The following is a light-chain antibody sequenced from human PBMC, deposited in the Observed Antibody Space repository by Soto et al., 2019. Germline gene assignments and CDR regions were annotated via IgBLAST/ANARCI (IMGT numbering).Light chain of an antibody. Sequence: QSVMTQPPSASGTPGKRVTISCSGSNSNIGRQSVHWYQQLPETAPRLLIDSNNERPSGVPDRFSGSKSGTPASLAISGLQSEDEADYYCAAWDGSLKAYVFGTGTKVT. J-gene: IGLJ1*01. CDR2: SNN. CDR1: NSNIGRQS. CDR3: AAWDGSLKAYV. V-gene: IGLV1-44*01.